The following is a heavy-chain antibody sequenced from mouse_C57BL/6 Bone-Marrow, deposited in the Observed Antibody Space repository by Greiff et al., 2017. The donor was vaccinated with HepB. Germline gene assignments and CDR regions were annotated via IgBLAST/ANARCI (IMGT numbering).Heavy chain of an antibody. CDR1: GYTFTSYW. Sequence: QVHVKQPGAELVMPGASVKLSCKASGYTFTSYWMHWVKQRPGQGLEWIGEIDPSDSYTNYNQKFKGKSTLTVDKSSSTAYTQLSSLTSEDYAVYYCERGSHYYGSSYSVAYWGQGTLVTVSA. J-gene: IGHJ3*01. D-gene: IGHD1-1*01. CDR2: IDPSDSYT. V-gene: IGHV1-69*01. CDR3: ERGSHYYGSSYSVAY.